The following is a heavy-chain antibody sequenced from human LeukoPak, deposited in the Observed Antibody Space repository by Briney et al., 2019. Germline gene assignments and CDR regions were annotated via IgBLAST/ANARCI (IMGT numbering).Heavy chain of an antibody. CDR1: GFTFSSYW. Sequence: PGGSLRLSCADSGFTFSSYWMSWVRQAPGKGLEWVANIKQDGSEKYYVDSVKGRFTISRDNAKNSLYLQMNSLRAEDTAVYYCARALASAADYWGQGTLVTVSS. J-gene: IGHJ4*02. CDR3: ARALASAADY. CDR2: IKQDGSEK. D-gene: IGHD3-16*01. V-gene: IGHV3-7*02.